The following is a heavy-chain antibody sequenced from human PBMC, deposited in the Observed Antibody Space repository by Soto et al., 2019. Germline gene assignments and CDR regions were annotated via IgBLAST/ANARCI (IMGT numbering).Heavy chain of an antibody. CDR2: ISGSGGST. J-gene: IGHJ4*02. V-gene: IGHV3-23*01. CDR1: GFTFSSYA. Sequence: PGGSLRLSCAASGFTFSSYAMSWVRQAPGKGLEWVSAISGSGGSTYYADSVKGRFTISRDNSKNTLYLEMNSLRAEDTAVYYCARESEDLTSNFDYWGQGTLVTVSS. CDR3: ARESEDLTSNFDY.